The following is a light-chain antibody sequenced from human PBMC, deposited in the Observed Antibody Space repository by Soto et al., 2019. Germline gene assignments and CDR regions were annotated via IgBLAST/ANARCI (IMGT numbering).Light chain of an antibody. Sequence: QSALTQPASVSGSPGQSITISCTGTSGDVGAYNYVSWYQQLPGKAPKLIIYDVTHRPSGVSDRFSGSKSGNTASLTISGLRAEDEADYYCNSYTGRNARYAFGTGTKVTVL. CDR1: SGDVGAYNY. J-gene: IGLJ1*01. CDR2: DVT. CDR3: NSYTGRNARYA. V-gene: IGLV2-14*01.